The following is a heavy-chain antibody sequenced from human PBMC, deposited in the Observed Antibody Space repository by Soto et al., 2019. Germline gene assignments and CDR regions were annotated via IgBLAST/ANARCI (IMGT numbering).Heavy chain of an antibody. J-gene: IGHJ4*02. CDR3: ARELPYYVSSDRYLDY. CDR1: RDSVSDNSAA. D-gene: IGHD3-16*01. V-gene: IGHV6-1*01. Sequence: SQTLSLTCAISRDSVSDNSAAWNWIRQSPSRGLEWLGRTYYRSKWYNDYAVSVKSRITVTPDTSKNQFSLHLNSVTPEDTAVYYCARELPYYVSSDRYLDYWGQGALVTVSS. CDR2: TYYRSKWYN.